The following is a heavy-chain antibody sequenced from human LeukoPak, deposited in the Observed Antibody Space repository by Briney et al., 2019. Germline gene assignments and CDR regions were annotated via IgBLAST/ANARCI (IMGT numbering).Heavy chain of an antibody. Sequence: GASVKVSCKASGYSFTGYYLHWVRQATGQGLEWMGWMNPNSGNTGYAQKFQGRVTITRNTSISTAYMELSSLRSEDTAVYYCARGLSSGWHYYYMDVWGKGTTVTVSS. CDR2: MNPNSGNT. CDR1: GYSFTGYY. V-gene: IGHV1-8*03. J-gene: IGHJ6*03. D-gene: IGHD6-19*01. CDR3: ARGLSSGWHYYYMDV.